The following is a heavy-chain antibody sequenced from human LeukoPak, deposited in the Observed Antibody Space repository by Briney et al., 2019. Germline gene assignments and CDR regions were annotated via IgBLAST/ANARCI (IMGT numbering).Heavy chain of an antibody. V-gene: IGHV3-7*01. CDR1: GFTFSSYW. Sequence: GGSLRLSCAASGFTFSSYWMSWVRQAPGKGLEWVANIKIDGSEKYYVDSVKGRFTISRDNAKNSLYLQMNSLRAEDSAVYYCARGGPTGALDDWGQGTLLTVSS. D-gene: IGHD7-27*01. CDR2: IKIDGSEK. CDR3: ARGGPTGALDD. J-gene: IGHJ4*02.